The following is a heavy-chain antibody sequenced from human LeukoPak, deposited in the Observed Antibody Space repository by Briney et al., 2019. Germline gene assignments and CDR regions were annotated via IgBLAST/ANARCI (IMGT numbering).Heavy chain of an antibody. D-gene: IGHD2-2*01. J-gene: IGHJ4*02. CDR1: GGSFSGYY. Sequence: SETLSLTCAVYGGSFSGYYWSWIRQPPGKGLEWIGEINHSGSTNYNPSHKSRVTISVDTSKNQFSLKLSSVTAADTAVYYCAREMIGYCSSTSCYDPFDYWGQGTLVTVSS. V-gene: IGHV4-34*01. CDR3: AREMIGYCSSTSCYDPFDY. CDR2: INHSGST.